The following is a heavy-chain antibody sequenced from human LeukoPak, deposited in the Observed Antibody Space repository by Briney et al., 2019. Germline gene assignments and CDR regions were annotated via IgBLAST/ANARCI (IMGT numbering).Heavy chain of an antibody. CDR3: ARDCLADIVAPRDGSGCFDY. CDR1: GFTFCGYA. J-gene: IGHJ4*02. V-gene: IGHV3-30*01. CDR2: ILYNGSNK. Sequence: GGSLRLSCAASGFTFCGYAMHWVRQAPGKGLEWVAVILYNGSNKYYADSVKGRFTISRDNSKNTLYLQMNSLRAEDTAVNYCARDCLADIVAPRDGSGCFDYWGQGTLVTVSS. D-gene: IGHD5-12*01.